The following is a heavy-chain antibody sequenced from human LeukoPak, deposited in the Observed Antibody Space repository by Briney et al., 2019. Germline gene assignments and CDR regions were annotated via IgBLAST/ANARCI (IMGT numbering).Heavy chain of an antibody. D-gene: IGHD5-24*01. J-gene: IGHJ4*02. V-gene: IGHV4-39*01. CDR3: ARHRSKWLQSSFDY. CDR1: GGSISSYY. CDR2: IFYSGNT. Sequence: SETLSLTCTVSGGSISSYYWGWIRQPPGKGLEWIGSIFYSGNTYDNPSLKSRVTISVDTSKNQFSLKVNSVTAADTAVYYCARHRSKWLQSSFDYWGQGTLVTVSS.